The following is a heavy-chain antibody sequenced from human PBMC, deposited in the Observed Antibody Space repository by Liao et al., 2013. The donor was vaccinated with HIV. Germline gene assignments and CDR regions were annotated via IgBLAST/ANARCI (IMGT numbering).Heavy chain of an antibody. CDR3: ARGRLPYYYYYMDV. CDR2: VNHSGST. CDR1: GGSFSGYY. V-gene: IGHV4-34*01. D-gene: IGHD5-18*01. J-gene: IGHJ6*03. Sequence: QVQLQQWGAGLLKPSETLSLTCAVYGGSFSGYYWSWIRQPPREGAWSGLGKVNHSGSTNYNPSLKSRVTISVDTSKNQFSLKLSSVTAADTAVYYCARGRLPYYYYYMDVWGKDHGHRLL.